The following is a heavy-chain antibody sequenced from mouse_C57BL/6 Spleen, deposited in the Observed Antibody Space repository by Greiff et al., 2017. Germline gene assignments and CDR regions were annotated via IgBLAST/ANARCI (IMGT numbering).Heavy chain of an antibody. CDR1: GYTFTSYW. J-gene: IGHJ4*01. CDR2: IYPGSGST. Sequence: VQLQQPGAELVKPGASVKMSCKASGYTFTSYWITWVKQRPGQGLEWIGDIYPGSGSTNYNEKFKSKATLTVDTSSSTAYMQLSSLTSEDSAVYYCARSEGVVATEDAMDYWGQGTSVTVSS. D-gene: IGHD1-1*01. CDR3: ARSEGVVATEDAMDY. V-gene: IGHV1-55*01.